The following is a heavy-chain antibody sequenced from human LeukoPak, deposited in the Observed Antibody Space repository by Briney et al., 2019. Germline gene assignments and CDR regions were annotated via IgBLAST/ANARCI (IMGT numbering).Heavy chain of an antibody. CDR3: GRHRSGSGTYFIDS. D-gene: IGHD3-10*01. CDR2: MKKDGSET. Sequence: PGGSLRLSCVVSGFTFSSYSMIWVRQAPGKGLQWVANMKKDGSETNYVDSVKGRFTISRDNAKNSLYLQMNSLRAEDTAVYYCGRHRSGSGTYFIDSWGQGTLVSVSS. CDR1: GFTFSSYS. J-gene: IGHJ4*02. V-gene: IGHV3-7*01.